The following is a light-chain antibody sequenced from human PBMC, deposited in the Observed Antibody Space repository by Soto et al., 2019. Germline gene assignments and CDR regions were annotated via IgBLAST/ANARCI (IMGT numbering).Light chain of an antibody. Sequence: QSALTQAPSASGTPGQRITISCSGATSNIGTNPVGWFQQLPGTAPKLLIYSDDQRPSGVPDRISGSKSGTSASLAISGLQSEDEADYYCSAYTARSTLVFGGGTKLTVL. V-gene: IGLV1-44*01. CDR1: TSNIGTNP. J-gene: IGLJ3*02. CDR2: SDD. CDR3: SAYTARSTLV.